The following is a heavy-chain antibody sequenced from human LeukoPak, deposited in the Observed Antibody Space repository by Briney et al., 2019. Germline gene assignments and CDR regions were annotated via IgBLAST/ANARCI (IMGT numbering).Heavy chain of an antibody. CDR3: ARGLAHYYDSSAYFLDY. D-gene: IGHD3-22*01. J-gene: IGHJ4*02. CDR1: GFTFSSYS. Sequence: AGGSLRLSCAASGFTFSSYSMNWVRQAPGKGLEWISYISETSSFMYYADSVKGRFTISRDNAKNSLYLQMSSLRAEDTAVYYCARGLAHYYDSSAYFLDYWGQGTLVTVSS. CDR2: ISETSSFM. V-gene: IGHV3-48*01.